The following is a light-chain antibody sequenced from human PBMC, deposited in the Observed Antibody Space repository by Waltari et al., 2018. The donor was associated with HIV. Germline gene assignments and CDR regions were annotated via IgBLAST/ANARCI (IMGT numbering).Light chain of an antibody. CDR3: YSTESNGNHRV. CDR2: EDI. J-gene: IGLJ3*02. V-gene: IGLV3-10*01. CDR1: TLPHKY. Sequence: SSQLTQPPPVSVSPGQTARNTRSGETLPHKYAHWYQQKSGQAPVLVIYEDIKRPSGIPERFSGSSSGTMAILTISGAQVEDEADYYCYSTESNGNHRVFGGGTKLTVL.